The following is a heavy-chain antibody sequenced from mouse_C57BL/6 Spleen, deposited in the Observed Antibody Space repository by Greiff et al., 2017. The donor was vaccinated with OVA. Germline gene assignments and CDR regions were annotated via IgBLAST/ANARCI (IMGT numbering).Heavy chain of an antibody. J-gene: IGHJ2*01. CDR2: IYPSDSET. CDR1: GYTFTSYW. CDR3: ARSSSHYYFDY. V-gene: IGHV1-61*01. Sequence: VQLQQPGAELVRPGSSVKLSCKASGYTFTSYWMDWVKQRPGQGLEWIGNIYPSDSETHYNQKFKDKATLTVDKSSSTAYMQLSSLTSEDSAVYYCARSSSHYYFDYWGQGTTLTVSS. D-gene: IGHD1-1*01.